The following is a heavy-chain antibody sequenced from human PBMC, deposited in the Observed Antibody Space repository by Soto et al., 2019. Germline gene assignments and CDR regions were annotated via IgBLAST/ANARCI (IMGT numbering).Heavy chain of an antibody. CDR1: GFTFSDYY. CDR2: ISSISTYT. D-gene: IGHD6-13*01. CDR3: ARISSAFDY. J-gene: IGHJ4*02. Sequence: QVPLVESGGGLVKPGGSLRLSCAASGFTFSDYYMSWIRQAPGKGLEWVSSISSISTYTNYADSVKGRFTISRDNAKNSLYLQMNSLRAEDTAVYYCARISSAFDYWGQGTLVTVSS. V-gene: IGHV3-11*05.